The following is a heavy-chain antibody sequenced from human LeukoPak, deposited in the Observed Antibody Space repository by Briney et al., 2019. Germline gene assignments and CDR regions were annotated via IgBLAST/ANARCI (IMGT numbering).Heavy chain of an antibody. CDR2: IYYSGST. V-gene: IGHV4-39*01. Sequence: SETLSLTCTVSGVFINSNTYYWGWIRQPPGKGLEWIGSIYYSGSTYYNPSLKSRVTISVDTSKNQFSLKLSSVTAADTAVYYCARAERSLGAGIWGQGTTVTISS. CDR1: GVFINSNTYY. CDR3: ARAERSLGAGI. J-gene: IGHJ6*02. D-gene: IGHD3-10*01.